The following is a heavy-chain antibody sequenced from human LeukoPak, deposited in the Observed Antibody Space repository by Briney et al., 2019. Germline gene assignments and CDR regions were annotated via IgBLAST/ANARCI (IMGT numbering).Heavy chain of an antibody. V-gene: IGHV3-23*01. CDR2: ISGSGGST. Sequence: HPGGSLRLSCAASGFTFSTYGIHWVRQAPGKGLEWVSAISGSGGSTYYADSVKGRFTISRDNSKNTLYLQMNSLRAEDTAVYYCAKDPGYGDYEGYWGQGTLVTVSS. D-gene: IGHD4-17*01. CDR1: GFTFSTYG. CDR3: AKDPGYGDYEGY. J-gene: IGHJ4*02.